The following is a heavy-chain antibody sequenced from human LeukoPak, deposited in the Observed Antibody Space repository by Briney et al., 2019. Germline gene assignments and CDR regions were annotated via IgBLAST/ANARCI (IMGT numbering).Heavy chain of an antibody. J-gene: IGHJ3*02. CDR1: GYTFTSYD. CDR2: MNSNSGNT. Sequence: ASVKVSCKASGYTFTSYDINWVRQATGQGLEWMGWMNSNSGNTGYAQKFQGRVTITRNTSISTAYMELSSLRSEDTAVYYCARDYGGNPYAFDIWGQGTMVTVSS. CDR3: ARDYGGNPYAFDI. V-gene: IGHV1-8*03. D-gene: IGHD4-23*01.